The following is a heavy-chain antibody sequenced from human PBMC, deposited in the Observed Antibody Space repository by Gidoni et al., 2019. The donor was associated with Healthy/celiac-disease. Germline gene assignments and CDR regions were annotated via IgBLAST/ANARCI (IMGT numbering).Heavy chain of an antibody. CDR2: IRSKAYGGTT. CDR1: GFTFGDYA. J-gene: IGHJ5*02. Sequence: EVQLVESGGGLVQPGRSLRLSCTASGFTFGDYAMSWVRQAPGKGLEWVGFIRSKAYGGTTEYAASVKGRFTISRDDSKSIAYLQMNSLKTEDTAVYYCTRDLRPAGADPWGQGTLVTVSS. CDR3: TRDLRPAGADP. V-gene: IGHV3-49*04. D-gene: IGHD3-10*01.